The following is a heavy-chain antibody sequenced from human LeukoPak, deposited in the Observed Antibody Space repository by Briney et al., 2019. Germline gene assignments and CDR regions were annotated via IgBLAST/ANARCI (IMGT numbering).Heavy chain of an antibody. V-gene: IGHV4-39*01. D-gene: IGHD1-26*01. J-gene: IGHJ4*02. Sequence: PSETLSLTCTVSGGSISSGDYYWGWIRQPPGKGLEWIGSIYYSGSTYYNPSLKSRVTISVDTSKNQFSLKLSSVTAADTAVYYCASQIVGATRYYFDYWGQGTLVTVSS. CDR2: IYYSGST. CDR1: GGSISSGDYY. CDR3: ASQIVGATRYYFDY.